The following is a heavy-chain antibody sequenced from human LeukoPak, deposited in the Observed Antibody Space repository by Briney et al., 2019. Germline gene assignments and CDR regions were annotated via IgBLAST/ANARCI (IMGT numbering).Heavy chain of an antibody. CDR2: INAGNGNT. D-gene: IGHD6-13*01. J-gene: IGHJ4*02. V-gene: IGHV1-3*01. CDR1: GYTFTSYP. CDR3: ARASSSWSGSFGY. Sequence: ASVKVSCKASGYTFTSYPMHWVRQALGQRLEWMGWINAGNGNTKYSQKFQGRVTITRDTSASTAYMDLSSLRSEDTAVYYCARASSSWSGSFGYWGQGTLVTVSS.